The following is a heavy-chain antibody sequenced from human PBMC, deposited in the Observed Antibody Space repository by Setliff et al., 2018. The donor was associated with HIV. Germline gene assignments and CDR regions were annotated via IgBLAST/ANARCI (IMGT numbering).Heavy chain of an antibody. D-gene: IGHD6-13*01. J-gene: IGHJ4*02. CDR2: IIPIFGTA. CDR1: GGTFSSYA. V-gene: IGHV1-69*05. Sequence: SVKVSCKASGGTFSSYAISWVRQAPGQGLEWMGGIIPIFGTANYAQKFQGRVTITRDTSASTAYMELSSLRSEDTAVYYCAKTIAAAATLPFDFWGQGTLVTVSS. CDR3: AKTIAAAATLPFDF.